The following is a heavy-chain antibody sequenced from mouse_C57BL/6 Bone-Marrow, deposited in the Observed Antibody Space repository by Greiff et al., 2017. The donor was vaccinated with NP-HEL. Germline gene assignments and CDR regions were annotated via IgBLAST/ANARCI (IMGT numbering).Heavy chain of an antibody. Sequence: EVQLQQSGPELVKPGASVKISCKASGYTFTDYYMNWVKQSHGKSLEWIGDINPNNGGTSYNQKFKGKATLTVDKSSSTAYMELRSLTSEDSAVYYCAVYDGYYPFAYWGQGTLVTASA. D-gene: IGHD2-3*01. V-gene: IGHV1-26*01. CDR1: GYTFTDYY. CDR3: AVYDGYYPFAY. CDR2: INPNNGGT. J-gene: IGHJ3*01.